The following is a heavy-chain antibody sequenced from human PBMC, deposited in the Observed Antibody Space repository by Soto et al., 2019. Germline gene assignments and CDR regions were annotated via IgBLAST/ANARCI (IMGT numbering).Heavy chain of an antibody. Sequence: QAGGSLRLSCAASGFTVSSNYMSWVRQAPGKGLEWVSVIYSGGSTYYADSVKGRFTISRHNSKNTLYLQMNSLRAEDTAVYYCASKEGQPYCSSTSCYVRRGAFDIWGQGTMVTVSS. D-gene: IGHD2-2*01. CDR2: IYSGGST. CDR3: ASKEGQPYCSSTSCYVRRGAFDI. J-gene: IGHJ3*02. V-gene: IGHV3-53*04. CDR1: GFTVSSNY.